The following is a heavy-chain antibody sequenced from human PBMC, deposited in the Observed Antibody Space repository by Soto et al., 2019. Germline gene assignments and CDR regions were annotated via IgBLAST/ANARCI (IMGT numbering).Heavy chain of an antibody. CDR3: AREDILTGYAIDS. J-gene: IGHJ4*02. CDR1: GFTFSSYW. V-gene: IGHV3-7*05. D-gene: IGHD3-9*01. CDR2: IKQEGSEK. Sequence: EVQLVESGGGLVQPGGSLRLSCAASGFTFSSYWMSWVRQAPGKGLEWVANIKQEGSEKYYVDSVKGRFTISRDNAKNSLYLQMNSLRAEDTAVYYCAREDILTGYAIDSWGQGTLVTVSS.